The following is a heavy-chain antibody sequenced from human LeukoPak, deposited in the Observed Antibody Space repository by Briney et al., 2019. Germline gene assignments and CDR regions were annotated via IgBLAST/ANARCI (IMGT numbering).Heavy chain of an antibody. CDR2: INPNSGGT. Sequence: GASVKVSCKASGYTFTGYCMHWVRQAPGQGLEWMGWINPNSGGTNYAQKFQGRVTMTRDTSISTAYMELSRLRSDDTAVYYCARERITMVRGAKSNWFDPWGQGTLVTVSS. J-gene: IGHJ5*02. CDR3: ARERITMVRGAKSNWFDP. CDR1: GYTFTGYC. V-gene: IGHV1-2*02. D-gene: IGHD3-10*01.